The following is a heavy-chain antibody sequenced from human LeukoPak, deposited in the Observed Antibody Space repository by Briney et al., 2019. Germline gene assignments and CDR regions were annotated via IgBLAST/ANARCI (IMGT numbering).Heavy chain of an antibody. CDR1: GGSISSYY. V-gene: IGHV4-59*01. D-gene: IGHD4-23*01. J-gene: IGHJ5*02. CDR2: IYYSGST. Sequence: PSETLSLTCTVSGGSISSYYWSWIRQPPGKGLEWIGYIYYSGSTNYNPSLKSRVTISVDTSKNQFSLKLSSVTAADTAVYYCARVTSVVTEGWFDPWGQGTLVTVSS. CDR3: ARVTSVVTEGWFDP.